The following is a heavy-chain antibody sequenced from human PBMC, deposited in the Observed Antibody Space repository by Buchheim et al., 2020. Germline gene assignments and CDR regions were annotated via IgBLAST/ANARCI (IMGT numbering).Heavy chain of an antibody. V-gene: IGHV4-39*07. CDR1: GGSISSSSYY. J-gene: IGHJ4*02. D-gene: IGHD2-2*02. CDR3: ARAVVVPAAIQSGQFDY. CDR2: IYYSGST. Sequence: QLQLQESGPELVKPSETLSLTCTVSGGSISSSSYYWGWIRQPPGKGLEWIGYIYYSGSTYYNPSLKSRVTISVDTSKNQFSLKLSSVTAADTAVYYCARAVVVPAAIQSGQFDYWGQGTL.